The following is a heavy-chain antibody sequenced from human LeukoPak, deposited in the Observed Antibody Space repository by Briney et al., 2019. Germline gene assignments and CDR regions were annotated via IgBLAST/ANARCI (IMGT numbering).Heavy chain of an antibody. D-gene: IGHD2-15*01. Sequence: GGSLRLSCAASGFTVSSNYMSWVRQAPGKGLEWVSVIYSGGSTYYADSVKGRFTISRDNSKNTLYLQMNSLRAEDTAVYYCAKDRADIVVVVAANEGLDAFDIWGQGTMVTVSS. CDR1: GFTVSSNY. J-gene: IGHJ3*02. CDR3: AKDRADIVVVVAANEGLDAFDI. V-gene: IGHV3-53*01. CDR2: IYSGGST.